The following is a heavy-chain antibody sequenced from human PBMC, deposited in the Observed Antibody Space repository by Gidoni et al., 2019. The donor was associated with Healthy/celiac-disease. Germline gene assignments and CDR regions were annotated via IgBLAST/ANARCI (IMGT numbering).Heavy chain of an antibody. D-gene: IGHD4-17*01. CDR2: INPSGGST. CDR3: ARGSRATVAAHFDY. V-gene: IGHV1-46*03. CDR1: AYTFTSYY. J-gene: IGHJ4*02. Sequence: QVQLVQSGAEVKKPGASVKVSCTASAYTFTSYYIHWVRQAPGQGLEGRGIINPSGGSTRYAQKFQGRVTMTRDTSTSTVYMELSSLRSEATAVYYCARGSRATVAAHFDYWGQGTLVTVSS.